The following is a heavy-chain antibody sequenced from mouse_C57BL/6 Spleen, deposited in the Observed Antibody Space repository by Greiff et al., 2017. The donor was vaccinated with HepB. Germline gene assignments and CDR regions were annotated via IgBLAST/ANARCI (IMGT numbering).Heavy chain of an antibody. D-gene: IGHD3-2*02. Sequence: VQLQQSGAELARPGASVKMSCKASGYTFTSYTMHWVKQRPGQGLEWIGYINPSSGYTKYNQKFKDKATLTADKSSSTAYMHLSSLTSEDSAVYYCARGTAQATWFAYWGQGTLVTVSA. CDR1: GYTFTSYT. CDR3: ARGTAQATWFAY. V-gene: IGHV1-4*01. J-gene: IGHJ3*01. CDR2: INPSSGYT.